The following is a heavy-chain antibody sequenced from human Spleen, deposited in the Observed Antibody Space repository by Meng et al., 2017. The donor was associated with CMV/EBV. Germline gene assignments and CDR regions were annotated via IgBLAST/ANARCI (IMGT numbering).Heavy chain of an antibody. D-gene: IGHD3-10*01. CDR1: EFTFSSYG. CDR2: ISSSSTI. CDR3: ARGIYGSGINYYYYGMDV. Sequence: GGSLRLSCAASEFTFSSYGINWVRQAPGKGLEWVSYISSSSTIYYADSVKGRFTISRDNAKNSLYLQMNSLRAEDTAVYYCARGIYGSGINYYYYGMDVWGQGTTVTVSS. J-gene: IGHJ6*02. V-gene: IGHV3-48*04.